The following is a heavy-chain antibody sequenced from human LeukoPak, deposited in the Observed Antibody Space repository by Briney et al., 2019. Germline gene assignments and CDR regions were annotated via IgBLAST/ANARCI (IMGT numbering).Heavy chain of an antibody. CDR3: ARGSKPGYTYGGGY. CDR1: GYTFTDYY. Sequence: ASVKVSFKASGYTFTDYYMHWVRQAPGQGLEWMGWINPSSGATNYAQKFQGRVTMTSDTSISTAYLELSRLRSDDTAFYYCARGSKPGYTYGGGYWGQGTLVTVSS. D-gene: IGHD2-21*01. CDR2: INPSSGAT. V-gene: IGHV1-2*02. J-gene: IGHJ4*02.